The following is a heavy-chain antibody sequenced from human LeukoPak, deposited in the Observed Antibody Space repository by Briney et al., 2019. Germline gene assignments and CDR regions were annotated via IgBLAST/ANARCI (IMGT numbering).Heavy chain of an antibody. CDR1: GGSISSYY. Sequence: SEILSLTCTVSGGSISSYYWSWIRQPPGKGLEWIGYIYYSGSTNYNPSLKSRVTISVDTSKNQFSLKLSSVTAADTAVYYCARTPPHCSGGSCYLSYYYYGMDVWGQGTTVTVSS. D-gene: IGHD2-15*01. CDR3: ARTPPHCSGGSCYLSYYYYGMDV. J-gene: IGHJ6*02. CDR2: IYYSGST. V-gene: IGHV4-59*01.